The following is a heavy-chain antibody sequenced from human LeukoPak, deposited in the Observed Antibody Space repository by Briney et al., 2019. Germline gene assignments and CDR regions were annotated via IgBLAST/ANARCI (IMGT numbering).Heavy chain of an antibody. D-gene: IGHD3-3*01. Sequence: SETLSLTCTVSGGSISSYYWSWIRQPPGKGLEWIGYIYYSGSTNYNPSLKSRVTISVDTSKNQFSLKLSSVTAADTAVYYCARHPYYDFWSGEYNWFDPWGQGTLVTVSS. J-gene: IGHJ5*02. CDR1: GGSISSYY. V-gene: IGHV4-59*08. CDR2: IYYSGST. CDR3: ARHPYYDFWSGEYNWFDP.